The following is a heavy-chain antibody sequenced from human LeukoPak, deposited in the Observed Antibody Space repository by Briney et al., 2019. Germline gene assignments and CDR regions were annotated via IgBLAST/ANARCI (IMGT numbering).Heavy chain of an antibody. Sequence: ASVKVSCKASGYTFTSYDINWVRQATGQGLEWMGWMNPNSGNTGYAQKFQGRVTITRNTSISTAYMELSSLRSEDTAVYYCARGGYCSGVSCYAWDYYYYYMEVWGKGTTVTVSS. CDR2: MNPNSGNT. CDR1: GYTFTSYD. D-gene: IGHD2-15*01. CDR3: ARGGYCSGVSCYAWDYYYYYMEV. V-gene: IGHV1-8*03. J-gene: IGHJ6*03.